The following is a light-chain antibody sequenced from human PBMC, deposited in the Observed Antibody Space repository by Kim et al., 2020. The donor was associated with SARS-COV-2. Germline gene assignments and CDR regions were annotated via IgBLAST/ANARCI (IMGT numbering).Light chain of an antibody. V-gene: IGKV1-5*03. J-gene: IGKJ2*01. CDR3: QHYSRFPYT. CDR1: ENMGTW. Sequence: SASVGERVTIPCRASENMGTWLAWYQQKPGRAPSLLIYLASTLESGVPSRFSGTGSGTEFSLSITSLQPDDFATYYCQHYSRFPYTFGQGTKLEI. CDR2: LAS.